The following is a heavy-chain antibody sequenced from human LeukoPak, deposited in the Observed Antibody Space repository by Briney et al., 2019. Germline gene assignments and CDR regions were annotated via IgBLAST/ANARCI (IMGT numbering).Heavy chain of an antibody. CDR1: GYTLTELS. CDR2: FDPEDGET. Sequence: ASVKVSCKVPGYTLTELSMHWVRQGPGKGLEWMGGFDPEDGETIYAQKFQGRVTMTEDTSTDTAYMELSSLRSEDTAVYYCATEKHVDIVATGEAFDIWGQGTMVTVSS. CDR3: ATEKHVDIVATGEAFDI. D-gene: IGHD5-12*01. V-gene: IGHV1-24*01. J-gene: IGHJ3*02.